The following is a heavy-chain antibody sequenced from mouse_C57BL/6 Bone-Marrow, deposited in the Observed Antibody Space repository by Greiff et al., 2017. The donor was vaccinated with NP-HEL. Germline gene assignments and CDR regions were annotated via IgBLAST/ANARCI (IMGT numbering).Heavy chain of an antibody. Sequence: EVKLVESGAELVRPGASVKLSCTASGFNIKDDYMHWVKQRPEQGLEWIGWIDPENGDTEYASKFQGKATITADTSSNTAYLQLSSLTSEDTAVYYCTTWGYDGDYWGQGTTLTVSS. D-gene: IGHD2-2*01. CDR3: TTWGYDGDY. V-gene: IGHV14-4*01. CDR1: GFNIKDDY. J-gene: IGHJ2*01. CDR2: IDPENGDT.